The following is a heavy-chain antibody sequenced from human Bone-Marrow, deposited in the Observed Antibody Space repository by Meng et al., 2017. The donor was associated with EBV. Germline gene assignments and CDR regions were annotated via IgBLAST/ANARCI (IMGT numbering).Heavy chain of an antibody. CDR1: GGSISSGDYS. J-gene: IGHJ4*02. V-gene: IGHV4-30-2*01. CDR2: IYHSGST. Sequence: QLQVQESGSGLVKPSQTLSLTGAVSGGSISSGDYSWSWIRQPPGKGLEWIGNIYHSGSTFYNSSLNSRVTISVDRSKNQFSLKLTSVTAADTAVYYCARGNTFPEYYFGYWGQGTLVTVSS. CDR3: ARGNTFPEYYFGY. D-gene: IGHD2/OR15-2a*01.